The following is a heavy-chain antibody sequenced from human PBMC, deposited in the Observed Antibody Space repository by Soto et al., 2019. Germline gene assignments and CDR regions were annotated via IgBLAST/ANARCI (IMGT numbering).Heavy chain of an antibody. CDR2: ISYDGSNK. V-gene: IGHV3-30*03. D-gene: IGHD7-27*01. CDR1: GFTFSSYG. CDR3: ASLESLTGVDY. J-gene: IGHJ4*02. Sequence: GGSLRLSCAASGFTFSSYGMHWVRQAPGKGLEWVAVISYDGSNKYYADSVKGRFTISRDNSKNTLYLQMNSLRAEDTAVYYCASLESLTGVDYWGQGTLVTVSS.